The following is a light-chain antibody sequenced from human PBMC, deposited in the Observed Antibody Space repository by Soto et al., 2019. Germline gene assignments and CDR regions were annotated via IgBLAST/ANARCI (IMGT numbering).Light chain of an antibody. CDR1: SSNIGAGYD. Sequence: QSVLTQPPSVSGAPGQRVIISCTGSSSNIGAGYDVHWYQQLPGTAPRLLIYDNNNRPSGVPARFSVSKSDTSASLAFTGLQPEDEADYYCQSYDSSLSGSYVFGTGTKVTVL. V-gene: IGLV1-40*01. CDR3: QSYDSSLSGSYV. J-gene: IGLJ1*01. CDR2: DNN.